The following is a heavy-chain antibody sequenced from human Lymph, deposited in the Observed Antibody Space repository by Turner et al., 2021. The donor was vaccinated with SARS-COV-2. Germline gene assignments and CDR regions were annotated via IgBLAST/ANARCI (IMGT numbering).Heavy chain of an antibody. V-gene: IGHV3-23*01. CDR2: ISGSGGST. J-gene: IGHJ4*02. Sequence: EVLLLESGGGLVLPGGSLRLSCAVSGFTFSSYAMSWVRQAPGKGLEWVSTISGSGGSTYYADSVKGRFTISRDNSKNTLYLQMNSLRAEDTAVYYCAKNEMAMIVVVITLFDYWGQGTLVTVSS. CDR1: GFTFSSYA. D-gene: IGHD3-22*01. CDR3: AKNEMAMIVVVITLFDY.